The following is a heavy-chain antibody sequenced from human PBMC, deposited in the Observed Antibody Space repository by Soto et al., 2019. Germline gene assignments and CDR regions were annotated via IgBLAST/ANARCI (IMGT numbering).Heavy chain of an antibody. CDR1: GFTFSSYA. Sequence: QVQLVESGGGVVQPGRSLRLSCAASGFTFSSYAMHWVRQAPGKGLEWVAVISYDGSNKYYADSVKGRFNISRDNSKNTLYLQMNSLRAEDTAVYYCARDFDSSGSVIGYWGQGTLVTVSS. V-gene: IGHV3-30-3*01. J-gene: IGHJ4*02. D-gene: IGHD3-22*01. CDR3: ARDFDSSGSVIGY. CDR2: ISYDGSNK.